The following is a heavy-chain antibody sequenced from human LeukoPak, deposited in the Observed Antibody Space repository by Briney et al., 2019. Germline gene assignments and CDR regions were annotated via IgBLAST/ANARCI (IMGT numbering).Heavy chain of an antibody. J-gene: IGHJ5*02. Sequence: SETLSLTCTVSGGPITTYYLSWIRQSAGMGLEWIGLISGSGVITYNPSLKSRVILSLDTSNNHFSLKLISVTAADTAVYYCARDSGSTGEVKFDPWGQGMLVTVSS. CDR2: ISGSGVI. CDR3: ARDSGSTGEVKFDP. D-gene: IGHD3-10*01. V-gene: IGHV4-4*07. CDR1: GGPITTYY.